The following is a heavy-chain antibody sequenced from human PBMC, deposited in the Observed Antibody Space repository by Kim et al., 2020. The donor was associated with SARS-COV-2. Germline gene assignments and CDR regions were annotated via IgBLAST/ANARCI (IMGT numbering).Heavy chain of an antibody. V-gene: IGHV3-30*02. Sequence: NKQYADAGKGRFTISRDNAKNTLYLQMNSLRDEDTAVYYCAKDLRGYFDYWGQGTLVTVSS. J-gene: IGHJ4*02. CDR2: NK. CDR3: AKDLRGYFDY.